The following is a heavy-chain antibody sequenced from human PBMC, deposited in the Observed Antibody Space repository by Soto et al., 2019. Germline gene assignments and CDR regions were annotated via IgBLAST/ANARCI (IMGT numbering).Heavy chain of an antibody. CDR1: GGSISSSSYY. V-gene: IGHV4-39*01. CDR3: ARLGDYIWGSYRPAFDY. D-gene: IGHD3-16*02. Sequence: SETLSLTCTVSGGSISSSSYYWGWIRQPPGKGLEWIGSIYYSGSTYYNPSLKSRVTISVDTSKNQFSLKLSSVTAADTAVYYCARLGDYIWGSYRPAFDYWGQGTLVTVSS. CDR2: IYYSGST. J-gene: IGHJ4*02.